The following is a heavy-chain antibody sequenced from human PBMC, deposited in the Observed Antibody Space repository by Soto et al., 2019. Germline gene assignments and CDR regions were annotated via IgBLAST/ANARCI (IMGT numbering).Heavy chain of an antibody. J-gene: IGHJ4*02. CDR1: GGSFSDYY. CDR2: INHSGSF. V-gene: IGHV4-34*01. CDR3: ARLSGSNYYTVAY. Sequence: QVQLQQWGAGLLKPSETLSLTCAVYGGSFSDYYWSWIRQPPGKGLEWIGEINHSGSFNYNPSLKSRVTISVDTPKNQSSLKLSSMTAADTAVYYCARLSGSNYYTVAYWGQGILVTVSS. D-gene: IGHD1-26*01.